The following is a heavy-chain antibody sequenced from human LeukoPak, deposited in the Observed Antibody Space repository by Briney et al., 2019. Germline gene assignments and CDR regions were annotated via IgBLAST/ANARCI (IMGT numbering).Heavy chain of an antibody. CDR3: ARDENGSYLHY. D-gene: IGHD1-26*01. CDR2: ISYDGSNN. V-gene: IGHV3-30-3*01. J-gene: IGHJ4*02. CDR1: GLSFRSYA. Sequence: GGSLRLSCAASGLSFRSYAMHWVRQAPGKGLEWMAFISYDGSNNYYADSVKGRFTISRDNSKNTLYLQMTSLRADDTAIYYCARDENGSYLHYWGQGTLVTVSS.